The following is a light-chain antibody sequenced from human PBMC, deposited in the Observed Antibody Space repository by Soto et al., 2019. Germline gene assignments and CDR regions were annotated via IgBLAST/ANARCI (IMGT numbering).Light chain of an antibody. J-gene: IGLJ3*02. V-gene: IGLV2-23*02. CDR3: CSSVGGPIWV. Sequence: QSALTQPASVSGSPGQSITISCTGTNSDVGGYDRVSWYQQHTGKAPTLMIYEVNKRPSGVSNRFSGSKSGNTASLTISGLQAEDEADYSCCSSVGGPIWVFGGGTKVTVL. CDR2: EVN. CDR1: NSDVGGYDR.